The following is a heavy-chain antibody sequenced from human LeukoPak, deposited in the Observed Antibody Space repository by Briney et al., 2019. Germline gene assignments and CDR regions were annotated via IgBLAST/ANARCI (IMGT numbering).Heavy chain of an antibody. CDR3: AREIATSGGNSRALDY. Sequence: PSGTLSLTCTVSGGSMSSYYWSWIRQPPGKGLEWIGYIYYSGSTNYNPSLKSRVTLSVDTSKNQFSLKLTSVTAADTAVYYCAREIATSGGNSRALDYWGQGTLVTVSS. CDR1: GGSMSSYY. D-gene: IGHD4-23*01. J-gene: IGHJ4*02. V-gene: IGHV4-59*12. CDR2: IYYSGST.